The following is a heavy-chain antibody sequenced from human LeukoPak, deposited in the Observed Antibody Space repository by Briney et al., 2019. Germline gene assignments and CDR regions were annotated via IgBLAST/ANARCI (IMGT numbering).Heavy chain of an antibody. D-gene: IGHD3-22*01. V-gene: IGHV4-59*01. CDR1: GGSISSYY. CDR3: ARVPYYYDSSGAFDV. J-gene: IGHJ3*01. CDR2: IYYRGST. Sequence: SETLSLTCTVSGGSISSYYWSWIRQPPGKGLEWIGYIYYRGSTSYNPSLKSRVTISVDTSKNLFSLKLSSVTAADTAVYFCARVPYYYDSSGAFDVWGLGTMVTVSS.